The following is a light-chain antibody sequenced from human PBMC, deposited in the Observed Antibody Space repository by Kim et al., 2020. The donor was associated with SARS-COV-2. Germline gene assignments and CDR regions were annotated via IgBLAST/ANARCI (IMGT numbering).Light chain of an antibody. V-gene: IGLV3-1*01. CDR2: QDS. CDR3: QAWDSSTVV. J-gene: IGLJ2*01. Sequence: VSQGQTASITCSGDKLGDKYACWYQQKPGQSPVLVIYQDSKRPSGIPGRFSGSNSGNTATLTISGTQAMDEADYYCQAWDSSTVVFGGGTQLTVL. CDR1: KLGDKY.